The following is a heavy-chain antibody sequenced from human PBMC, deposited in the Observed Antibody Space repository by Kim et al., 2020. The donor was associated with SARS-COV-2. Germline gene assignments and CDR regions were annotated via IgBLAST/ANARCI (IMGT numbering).Heavy chain of an antibody. CDR2: IRSSSSYI. D-gene: IGHD2-2*01. Sequence: GGSLRLSCAASGFTFSSYSMTWVRQAPGKGLEWVSSIRSSSSYIYYADSVKGRFTISRDNAKNSLYLHMNSLRAEDTAVYYCARDLVPRGVVDVWGQGTTDTVSS. CDR1: GFTFSSYS. CDR3: ARDLVPRGVVDV. V-gene: IGHV3-21*01. J-gene: IGHJ6*02.